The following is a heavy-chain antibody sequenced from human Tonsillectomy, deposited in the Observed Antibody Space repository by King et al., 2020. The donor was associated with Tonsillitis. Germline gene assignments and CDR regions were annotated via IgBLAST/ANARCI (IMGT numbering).Heavy chain of an antibody. V-gene: IGHV3-64D*06. CDR1: GFTFSWLT. D-gene: IGHD3-16*01. J-gene: IGHJ5*02. Sequence: VQLVESGGGLVQPGGSLRLSCSASGFTFSWLTMYWVRQALFWVRQAPGKTPQFVSAIDSDGRSTHYADSVRARFTISRDNSKFILYLHMSGLRPEDTAVYYCLKGPDPVAKGGEDWFDPWGQGTLVTVSS. CDR2: IDSDGRST. CDR3: LKGPDPVAKGGEDWFDP.